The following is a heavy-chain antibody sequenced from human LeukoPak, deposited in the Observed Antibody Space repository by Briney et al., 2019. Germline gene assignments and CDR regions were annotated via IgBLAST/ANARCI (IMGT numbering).Heavy chain of an antibody. Sequence: SETLSLTCAVYGGSFSGYYWSWICQPPGQGMDWNGEINHSGSTNYNPSLKSRVTISVDTSKNQFSLKLSSVTAADTAVYYCARGLRRFGGDATMIDYWGQGTLVTVSS. D-gene: IGHD3-10*01. J-gene: IGHJ4*02. CDR3: ARGLRRFGGDATMIDY. CDR1: GGSFSGYY. V-gene: IGHV4-34*01. CDR2: INHSGST.